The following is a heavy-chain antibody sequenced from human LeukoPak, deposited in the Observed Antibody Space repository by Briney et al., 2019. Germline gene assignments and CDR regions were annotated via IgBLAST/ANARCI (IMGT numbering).Heavy chain of an antibody. CDR3: AKDRYDCSGWYGDYFDY. J-gene: IGHJ4*02. CDR2: IWYDGSNK. CDR1: GFTFSSYG. Sequence: PGGSLRLSCAASGFTFSSYGMHWVRQAPGKGLEWVAVIWYDGSNKYYADSVKGRFTISRDNSKNTLYLQMNSLRAEDTAVYYCAKDRYDCSGWYGDYFDYWGQGTLVTVSS. D-gene: IGHD6-19*01. V-gene: IGHV3-33*06.